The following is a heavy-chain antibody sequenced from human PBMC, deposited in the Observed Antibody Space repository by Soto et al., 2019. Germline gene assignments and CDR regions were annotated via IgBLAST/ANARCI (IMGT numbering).Heavy chain of an antibody. CDR1: GGTFSRYS. V-gene: IGHV1-69*13. Sequence: SVKVSCKASGGTFSRYSITWVRQAPGHGLEWIGRIIPIFGIPTYAQKIQGRVKLTADESTSTAYMELSSLRSDDTAVYYCAREDRDRETGLVPAAIDGMDVWG. CDR2: IIPIFGIP. D-gene: IGHD2-2*01. CDR3: AREDRDRETGLVPAAIDGMDV. J-gene: IGHJ6*02.